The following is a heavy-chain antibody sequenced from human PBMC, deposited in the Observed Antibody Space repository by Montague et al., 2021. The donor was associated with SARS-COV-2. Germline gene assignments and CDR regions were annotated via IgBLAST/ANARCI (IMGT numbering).Heavy chain of an antibody. CDR1: GGSVGSSHYY. D-gene: IGHD1-7*01. V-gene: IGHV4-39*01. J-gene: IGHJ5*02. Sequence: SETLSLTRTVSGGSVGSSHYYWAWIRQPPGKGLEWIGTIYYSGSTYYXPSPRSRVTIDVDASTNQFSLKLHSVTAADTAVYFCARGPYNWNYEHWFDTWGQGTLVTVSS. CDR3: ARGPYNWNYEHWFDT. CDR2: IYYSGST.